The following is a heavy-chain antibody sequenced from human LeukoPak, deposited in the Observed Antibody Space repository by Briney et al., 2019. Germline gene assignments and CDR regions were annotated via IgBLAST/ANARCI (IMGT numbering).Heavy chain of an antibody. CDR3: ASFPTTVTTN. D-gene: IGHD4-17*01. CDR1: GYSISSGYY. V-gene: IGHV4-38-2*02. CDR2: IYHSGST. Sequence: PSETLSLTCTVSGYSISSGYYWGWIRQPPGKGLEWIGSIYHSGSTYYNPSLKSRVTISVDTSKNQFSLKLSSVTAADTAVYYCASFPTTVTTNWGQGTLVTVSS. J-gene: IGHJ4*02.